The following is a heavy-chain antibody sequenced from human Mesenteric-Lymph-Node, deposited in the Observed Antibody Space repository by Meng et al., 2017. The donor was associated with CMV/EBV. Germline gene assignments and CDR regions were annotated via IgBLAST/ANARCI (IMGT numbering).Heavy chain of an antibody. D-gene: IGHD6-13*01. J-gene: IGHJ6*02. V-gene: IGHV3-74*01. Sequence: GESLKISCAASGFTFSSYSMNWVRQAPGKGLVWVSRILSDVGTATYADSVKGRFTISRDNAKNMLYLQMNSLRPEDTAVYYCVRDRGGQLIFGMDVWGQGTTVTVSS. CDR1: GFTFSSYS. CDR2: ILSDVGTA. CDR3: VRDRGGQLIFGMDV.